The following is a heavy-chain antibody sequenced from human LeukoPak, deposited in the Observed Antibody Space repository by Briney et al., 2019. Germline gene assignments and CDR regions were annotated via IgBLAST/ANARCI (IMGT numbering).Heavy chain of an antibody. CDR1: EFTFSRNW. D-gene: IGHD4-17*01. CDR2: IKLGGSEK. V-gene: IGHV3-7*01. CDR3: ARLRVTSNYYMDV. J-gene: IGHJ6*03. Sequence: GGSLRLSCAASEFTFSRNWMTWVRQAPGKGLEWVANIKLGGSEKNYVDSVKGRFTISRDNAKNSLYLQMDSLRAEDTAVYYCARLRVTSNYYMDVWGKGTTVTVS.